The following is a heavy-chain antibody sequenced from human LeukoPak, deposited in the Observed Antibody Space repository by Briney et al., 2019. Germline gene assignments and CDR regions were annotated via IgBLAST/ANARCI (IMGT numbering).Heavy chain of an antibody. CDR3: ARRLELLWFGEVGEGFDY. J-gene: IGHJ4*02. D-gene: IGHD3-10*01. CDR1: RGTFTTYA. CDR2: IIPILGIA. Sequence: GASVNVSCKASRGTFTTYAVSCVRQAPGQGLEWMGRIIPILGIANYAQKFQGRVTITADKSTSTAYMELSSLRSEDTAVYYCARRLELLWFGEVGEGFDYWGQGTLVTVSS. V-gene: IGHV1-69*04.